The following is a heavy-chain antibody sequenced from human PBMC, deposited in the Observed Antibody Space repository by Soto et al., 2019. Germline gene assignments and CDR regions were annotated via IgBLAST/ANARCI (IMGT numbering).Heavy chain of an antibody. CDR3: ARHLFGIGHYRDV. D-gene: IGHD2-21*01. CDR1: GGSISSYY. V-gene: IGHV4-59*08. Sequence: PSETLSLTCTVSGGSISSYYWSWIRQPPGKGLEWIGYIYYSGSTNYNPSLKSRVTISVDTSKNQFSLKLSSVTAADTAVYYCARHLFGIGHYRDVWGKGTTVTVSS. CDR2: IYYSGST. J-gene: IGHJ6*04.